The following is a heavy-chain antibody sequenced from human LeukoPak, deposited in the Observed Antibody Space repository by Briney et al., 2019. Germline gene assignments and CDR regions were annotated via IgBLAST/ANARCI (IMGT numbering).Heavy chain of an antibody. J-gene: IGHJ5*02. CDR3: ARGVHYNGNWFDP. Sequence: ASVKVSCKASGYTFTRYYMHWVRQAPGQGLEWMGWINPNSGGTNYAQKFQGRVTMTRDTSISTAYMELSRLRSDDTAVYYCARGVHYNGNWFDPWGQGTLVTVSS. CDR1: GYTFTRYY. CDR2: INPNSGGT. V-gene: IGHV1-2*02. D-gene: IGHD5-24*01.